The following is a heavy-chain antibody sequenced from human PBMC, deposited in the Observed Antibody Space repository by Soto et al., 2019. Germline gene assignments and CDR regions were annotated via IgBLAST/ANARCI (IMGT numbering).Heavy chain of an antibody. CDR1: GGSISSYY. D-gene: IGHD3-22*01. CDR2: IYYSGST. CDR3: AREGYYDSSGLGIFDV. Sequence: SETLSLTCTVCGGSISSYYWSWIRQPPGKGLEWIGYIYYSGSTNYNPSLKSRVTISVDTSKNQFSLKLSSVTAADTAVYYCAREGYYDSSGLGIFDVWGQGTMVTVSS. J-gene: IGHJ3*01. V-gene: IGHV4-59*01.